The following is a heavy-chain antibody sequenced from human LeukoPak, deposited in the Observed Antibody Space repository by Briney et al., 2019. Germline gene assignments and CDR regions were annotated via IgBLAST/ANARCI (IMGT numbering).Heavy chain of an antibody. V-gene: IGHV4-31*03. CDR3: ATRYSSSSIHPVRFDY. CDR2: IYYSGST. D-gene: IGHD6-6*01. Sequence: SQTLSLTCTVSGGSISSGGSYWSWIRQHPGKGLEWIGYIYYSGSTYYNPSLKSRVTISVDTSKNQFSLKLSSVTAADTAVYYCATRYSSSSIHPVRFDYWGQGTLVTVSS. CDR1: GGSISSGGSY. J-gene: IGHJ4*02.